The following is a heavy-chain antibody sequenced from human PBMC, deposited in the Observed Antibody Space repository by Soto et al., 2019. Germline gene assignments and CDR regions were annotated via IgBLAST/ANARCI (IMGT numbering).Heavy chain of an antibody. CDR3: AKDPNGDYVGAFDS. J-gene: IGHJ4*02. Sequence: GGSLRLSCAASGFTVSSNYMTWVRQAPGKGLEYVSSITGSGAGTYYADSVKGRFTISRDNSKNTLYLQLSSLRAEDTAIYFCAKDPNGDYVGAFDSWGQGSLVTVSS. CDR1: GFTVSSNY. V-gene: IGHV3-23*01. D-gene: IGHD4-17*01. CDR2: ITGSGAGT.